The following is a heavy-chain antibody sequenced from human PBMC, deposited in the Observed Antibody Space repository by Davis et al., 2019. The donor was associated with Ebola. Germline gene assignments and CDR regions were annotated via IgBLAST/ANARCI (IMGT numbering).Heavy chain of an antibody. J-gene: IGHJ3*02. CDR1: GFTFSSYA. CDR2: ISSNGGST. Sequence: PGGSLRLSCAASGFTFSSYAMHWVRQAPGKGLEYVSAISSNGGSTYYADSVKGRFTISRDNSKNTLYLQMNSLRAEDTAVYYCAKDLLTSSDIWGQGTMVTVSS. CDR3: AKDLLTSSDI. V-gene: IGHV3-64*04. D-gene: IGHD3-3*01.